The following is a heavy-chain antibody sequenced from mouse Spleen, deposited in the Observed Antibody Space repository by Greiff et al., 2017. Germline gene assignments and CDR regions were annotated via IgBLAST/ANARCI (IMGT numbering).Heavy chain of an antibody. CDR1: GYAFSSYW. J-gene: IGHJ1*01. V-gene: IGHV1-80*01. CDR2: IYPGDGDT. Sequence: VKLMESGAELVKPGASVKISCKASGYAFSSYWMNWVKQRPGKGLEWIGQIYPGDGDTNYNGKFKGKATLTADKSSSTAYMQLSSLTSEDSAVYFCARRGGNYGWYFDVWGAGTTVTVSS. D-gene: IGHD2-1*01. CDR3: ARRGGNYGWYFDV.